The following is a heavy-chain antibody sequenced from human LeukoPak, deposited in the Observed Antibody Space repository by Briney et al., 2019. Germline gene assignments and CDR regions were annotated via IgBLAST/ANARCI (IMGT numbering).Heavy chain of an antibody. D-gene: IGHD4-23*01. CDR1: GYTFTSYY. CDR3: AREGYGGYYYYYYMDV. J-gene: IGHJ6*03. Sequence: ASVKVSCKASGYTFTSYYMHWVRQAPGQGLEWMGWISAYNGNTNYAQKLQGRVTMTTDTSTSTAYMELRSLRSDDTAVYYCAREGYGGYYYYYYMDVWGKGTTVTVSS. CDR2: ISAYNGNT. V-gene: IGHV1-18*04.